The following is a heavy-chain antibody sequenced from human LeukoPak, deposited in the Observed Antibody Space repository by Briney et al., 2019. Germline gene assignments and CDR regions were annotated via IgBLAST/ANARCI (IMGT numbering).Heavy chain of an antibody. V-gene: IGHV1-8*01. CDR1: GYTFTSYD. CDR2: MNPNSGNT. CDR3: AREMAGYCSGGSC. Sequence: ASVKVSCKASGYTFTSYDINWVRQATGQGPEWMGWMNPNSGNTGYAQKFQGRVTMTRNTSINTAYMQLSSLRSEDTAVYYCAREMAGYCSGGSCWGQGTLVTVSS. D-gene: IGHD2-15*01. J-gene: IGHJ4*02.